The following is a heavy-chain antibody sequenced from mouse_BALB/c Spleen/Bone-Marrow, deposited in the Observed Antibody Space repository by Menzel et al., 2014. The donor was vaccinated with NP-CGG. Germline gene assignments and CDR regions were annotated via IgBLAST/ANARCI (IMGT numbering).Heavy chain of an antibody. CDR1: GYTFTSYW. V-gene: IGHV1S22*01. CDR3: RSYAYVMDY. Sequence: LQQSGSELVRPGASVKLSCKASGYTFTSYWMHWVKQRPGQGLEWIGNIYPGSGSTNYDEKFKSKATLTVDTSSSTAYMQLSSLTSEDSAVYYCRSYAYVMDYWGQGTSVTVSS. CDR2: IYPGSGST. D-gene: IGHD1-1*01. J-gene: IGHJ4*01.